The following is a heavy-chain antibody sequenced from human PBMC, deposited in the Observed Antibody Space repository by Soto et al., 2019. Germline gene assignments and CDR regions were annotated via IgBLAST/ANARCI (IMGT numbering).Heavy chain of an antibody. V-gene: IGHV4-59*01. Sequence: SETLSLTCTVSGGAISSYYWSWIRQPPGKGLEWIGYIYYSGSTNYNPSLKSRVTISVDTSKNQFSLKLSSVTAADTAVYYCARAYDFWSGYPSYGMDIWGQGTTVTVSS. J-gene: IGHJ6*02. CDR3: ARAYDFWSGYPSYGMDI. CDR2: IYYSGST. D-gene: IGHD3-3*01. CDR1: GGAISSYY.